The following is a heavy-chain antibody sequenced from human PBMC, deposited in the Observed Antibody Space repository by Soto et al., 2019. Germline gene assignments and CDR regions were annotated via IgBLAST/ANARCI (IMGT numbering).Heavy chain of an antibody. CDR1: GFTFNSYS. CDR2: ISSSSSYI. Sequence: GGSLRLSCAVSGFTFNSYSMNWVRQAPGKGLEWVSSISSSSSYIYYADSVKGRFTISRDNAKNSLYLQMNSLRAEDTAVYYCARDLEGTIGVVLHYWGQGTQVTVSS. V-gene: IGHV3-21*01. D-gene: IGHD3-3*01. CDR3: ARDLEGTIGVVLHY. J-gene: IGHJ4*02.